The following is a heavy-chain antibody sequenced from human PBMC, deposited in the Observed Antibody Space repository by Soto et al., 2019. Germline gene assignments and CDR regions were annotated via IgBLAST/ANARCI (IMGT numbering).Heavy chain of an antibody. CDR1: GFTVSSNY. J-gene: IGHJ6*04. Sequence: GGSLRLSCAASGFTVSSNYMSWVRQAPGKGLEWVSVIYSGGSTYYADSVKGRFTISRDNSKNTLYLQMNSLRAEDTAVYYCARAAPLYYDFWSGYYLDVWGKGTTVTVSS. CDR3: ARAAPLYYDFWSGYYLDV. V-gene: IGHV3-66*01. D-gene: IGHD3-3*01. CDR2: IYSGGST.